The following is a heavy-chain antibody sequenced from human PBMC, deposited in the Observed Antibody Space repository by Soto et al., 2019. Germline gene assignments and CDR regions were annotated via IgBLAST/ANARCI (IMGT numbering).Heavy chain of an antibody. D-gene: IGHD6-19*01. CDR1: GFTFSNYA. V-gene: IGHV3-23*01. Sequence: EVQLLESGGGLVQPGGSLRLSCAASGFTFSNYAMNWVRQAPGKGLEWVSTISGSGGSPYNADSVKGRFTISRDNSKNTLYLQMNSLRAGDSAIYCCAKEGTSGLYYFDYWGQGTLVTVSS. CDR2: ISGSGGSP. J-gene: IGHJ4*02. CDR3: AKEGTSGLYYFDY.